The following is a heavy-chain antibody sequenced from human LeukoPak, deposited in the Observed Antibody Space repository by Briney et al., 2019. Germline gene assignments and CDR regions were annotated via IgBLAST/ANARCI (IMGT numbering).Heavy chain of an antibody. D-gene: IGHD3-22*01. CDR2: ISSSSSYI. CDR1: GFTFSSYS. CDR3: ARDPVTYYYDSSGYYYPFDY. J-gene: IGHJ4*02. V-gene: IGHV3-21*01. Sequence: GGSLRLSCAASGFTFSSYSMNWVRQAPGKGLEWVSSISSSSSYIYYADSVKGRFTISRDNAKNSLYLQMNSLRAEDTAVYYCARDPVTYYYDSSGYYYPFDYWGRGTLVTVSS.